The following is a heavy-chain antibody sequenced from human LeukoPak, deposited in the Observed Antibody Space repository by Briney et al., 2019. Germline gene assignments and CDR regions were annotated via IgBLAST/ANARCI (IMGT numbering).Heavy chain of an antibody. Sequence: GASVKVSCKASGYTFTSYGISWVRQAPGQGLEWMGWISAYNGNTNYAQKLQGRVTMTTGTSTSTAYMELRSLRSDDTAVYYCATVIVVVPAATPFDYWGQGTLVTVSS. J-gene: IGHJ4*02. V-gene: IGHV1-18*01. CDR2: ISAYNGNT. D-gene: IGHD2-2*02. CDR3: ATVIVVVPAATPFDY. CDR1: GYTFTSYG.